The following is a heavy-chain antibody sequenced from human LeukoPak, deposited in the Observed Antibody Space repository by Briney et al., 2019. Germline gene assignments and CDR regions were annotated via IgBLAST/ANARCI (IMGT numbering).Heavy chain of an antibody. Sequence: PGGSLRLSCAASGFTFTSYATSSVRQDPGKGMEWHSAIRGSGGPTNYADSVKGGFSISRDNFKSKLYVQMNSLRAEDTAVYYCAIVVAARQGAIDPWGQGTLVAISS. D-gene: IGHD6-6*01. CDR3: AIVVAARQGAIDP. V-gene: IGHV3-23*01. J-gene: IGHJ5*02. CDR2: IRGSGGPT. CDR1: GFTFTSYA.